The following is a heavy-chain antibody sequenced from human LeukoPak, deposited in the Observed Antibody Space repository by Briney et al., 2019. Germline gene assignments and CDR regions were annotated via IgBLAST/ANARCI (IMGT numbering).Heavy chain of an antibody. CDR3: VRDRTKYCSSTSCPLDY. CDR2: INPYSGGT. J-gene: IGHJ4*02. D-gene: IGHD2-2*01. CDR1: GYTFTSYY. V-gene: IGHV1-2*06. Sequence: ASVKVSCKASGYTFTSYYMHWVRQAPGQGLEWMGRINPYSGGTNYAQKFQGRVTMTRDTSISTAYMELSRLRSDDTAVYYCVRDRTKYCSSTSCPLDYWDQGTLVTVSS.